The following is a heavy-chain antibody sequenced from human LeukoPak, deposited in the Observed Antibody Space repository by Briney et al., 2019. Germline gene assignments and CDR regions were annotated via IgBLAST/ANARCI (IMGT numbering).Heavy chain of an antibody. CDR1: GGSISSYY. CDR3: ARGNPRLALALDY. D-gene: IGHD6-19*01. V-gene: IGHV4-59*01. Sequence: SETLSLTCTVSGGSISSYYWSWIRQPPGKGLEWIGYIYYSGSTNYNPSLKSRVTISVDTSKNQFSLKLSSVTGADTAVYYYARGNPRLALALDYWGQGTLVTVSS. J-gene: IGHJ4*02. CDR2: IYYSGST.